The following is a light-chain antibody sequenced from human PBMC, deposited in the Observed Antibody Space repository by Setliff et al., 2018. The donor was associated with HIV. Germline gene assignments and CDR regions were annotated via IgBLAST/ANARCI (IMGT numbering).Light chain of an antibody. CDR2: DAT. V-gene: IGLV2-14*03. Sequence: QSALTQPASVSGSPGQSITISCTGTSSDIGDTYSVSWYQQHPGKVPKLLIDDATHRPSGVSSRFSASKSGNTASLTISGLQAEDEAGYYCSSYTNSRTLVFGTGTKVTVL. CDR1: SSDIGDTYS. J-gene: IGLJ1*01. CDR3: SSYTNSRTLV.